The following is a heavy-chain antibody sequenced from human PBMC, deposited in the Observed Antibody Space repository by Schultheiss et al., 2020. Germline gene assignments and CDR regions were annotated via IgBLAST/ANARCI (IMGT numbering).Heavy chain of an antibody. CDR3: ARGGVGLTDFRWTDP. CDR1: GFTFSSYA. Sequence: GGSLRLSCAASGFTFSSYAMHWVRQAPGKGLEWVAVISYDGSNKYYADSVKGRFIISRDNPRNTMYLQMNSLRVEDTAVYYCARGGVGLTDFRWTDPWGQGALVTVSS. V-gene: IGHV3-30-3*01. J-gene: IGHJ5*02. D-gene: IGHD3/OR15-3a*01. CDR2: ISYDGSNK.